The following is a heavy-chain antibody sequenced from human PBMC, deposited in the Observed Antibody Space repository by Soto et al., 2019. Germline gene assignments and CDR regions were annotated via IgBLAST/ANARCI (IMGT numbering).Heavy chain of an antibody. Sequence: GSLRLSCAASAFPFSHYWMHWVRQTPGKGLVWVSRINPAGTITNYADSVEGRFTISRDNADSALFLQMNSLSAEDTAIYYCTSDTFVLRDTWGQGTLVTVSS. D-gene: IGHD2-8*01. J-gene: IGHJ5*02. CDR1: AFPFSHYW. V-gene: IGHV3-74*01. CDR3: TSDTFVLRDT. CDR2: INPAGTIT.